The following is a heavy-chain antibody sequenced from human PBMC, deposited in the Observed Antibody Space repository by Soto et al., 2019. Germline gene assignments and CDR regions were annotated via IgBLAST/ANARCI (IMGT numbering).Heavy chain of an antibody. J-gene: IGHJ4*02. D-gene: IGHD4-17*01. CDR2: IYNSGSS. CDR1: GDSASSYY. CDR3: ATMGTPVTGLYYFDY. V-gene: IGHV4-59*02. Sequence: PSETLSLTCSVSGDSASSYYWTWIRQSPGKGLEWIGYIYNSGSSNYNPSLKSRVTISADTSKNQFSLRLSSVAAADTAVYYCATMGTPVTGLYYFDYWGQGTLVTVS.